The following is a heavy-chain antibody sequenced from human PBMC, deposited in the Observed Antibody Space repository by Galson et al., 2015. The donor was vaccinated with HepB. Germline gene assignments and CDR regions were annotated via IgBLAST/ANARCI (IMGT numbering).Heavy chain of an antibody. CDR1: GYTFTGYY. CDR3: ARGFEGGPALRVGDWGGWFDP. CDR2: INPNSGGT. D-gene: IGHD3-16*01. J-gene: IGHJ5*02. V-gene: IGHV1-2*06. Sequence: SVKVSCKASGYTFTGYYMHWVRQAPGQGLEWMGRINPNSGGTNYAQKFQGRVTMTRDTSISTAYMELSRLRSDDTAVYYCARGFEGGPALRVGDWGGWFDPWGQGTLVTVSS.